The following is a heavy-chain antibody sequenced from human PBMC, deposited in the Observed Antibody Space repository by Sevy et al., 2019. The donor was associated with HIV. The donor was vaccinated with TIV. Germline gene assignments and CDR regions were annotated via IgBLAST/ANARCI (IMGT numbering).Heavy chain of an antibody. CDR3: SREGGGRGSYYYYXXDV. J-gene: IGHJ6*02. Sequence: GGSLRLSCAASGXXFSSYSMNWVRXAPGKGLEWVSSISSSSSYIYYADSVKGRFTISRDNAKNSLYLQMNSLRAEDTAVYYWSREGGGRGSYYYYXXDVWGQGTTVTVSS. V-gene: IGHV3-21*01. D-gene: IGHD3-10*01. CDR2: ISSSSSYI. CDR1: GXXFSSYS.